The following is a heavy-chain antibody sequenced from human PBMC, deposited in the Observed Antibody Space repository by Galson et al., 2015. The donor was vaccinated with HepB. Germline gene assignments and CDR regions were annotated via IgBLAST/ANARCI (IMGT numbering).Heavy chain of an antibody. J-gene: IGHJ4*02. CDR2: IIPILGIA. CDR3: ARDNPYGSGSYYHDY. V-gene: IGHV1-69*04. D-gene: IGHD3-10*01. CDR1: GGTFSSYT. Sequence: SCKASGGTFSSYTISWVRQAPGQGLEWMGRIIPILGIANYAQKFQGRVTITADKSTSTAYMELSSLRSEDTAVYYCARDNPYGSGSYYHDYWGQGTLVTVSS.